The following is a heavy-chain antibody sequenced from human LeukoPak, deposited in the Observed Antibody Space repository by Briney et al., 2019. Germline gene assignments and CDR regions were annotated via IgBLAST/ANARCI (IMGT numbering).Heavy chain of an antibody. CDR3: ARTTTYSGFDY. D-gene: IGHD2-15*01. CDR1: GVSISSYY. V-gene: IGHV4-59*01. CDR2: IYYSGST. Sequence: SETLSLTCTVSGVSISSYYWSWIRQPPGKGLEWIGYIYYSGSTNYNPSLKSRVTISVDTSKNQFSLKLSSVTAADTAVYYCARTTTYSGFDYWGQGTLVTVSS. J-gene: IGHJ4*02.